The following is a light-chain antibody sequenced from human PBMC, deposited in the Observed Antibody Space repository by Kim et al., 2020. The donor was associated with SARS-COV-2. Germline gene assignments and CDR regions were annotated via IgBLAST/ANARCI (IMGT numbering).Light chain of an antibody. V-gene: IGKV3-20*01. CDR1: QSVKSTH. CDR3: QQYGASLCT. Sequence: EIVLTQSPGTLSLSPGERATLFCRASQSVKSTHLAWYQHKPGQAPRLLIYGVSSRATGIPDRFSGSGSGTDFTLTISGLEPEDFAVYYCQQYGASLCTFGQGTKVDIK. CDR2: GVS. J-gene: IGKJ2*02.